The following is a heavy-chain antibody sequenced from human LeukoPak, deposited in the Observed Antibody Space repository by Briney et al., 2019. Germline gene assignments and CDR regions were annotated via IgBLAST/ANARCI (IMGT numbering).Heavy chain of an antibody. V-gene: IGHV4-59*08. D-gene: IGHD4-17*01. CDR2: INYRGTT. J-gene: IGHJ4*02. Sequence: PSETLSLTCSVSGVSIGTYDWSWVRQPPGKGLEWSGYINYRGTTSYNPSLKSRVTISVDTSKNQFFLNLRSATAADTAVYYCARLEDYVLEYWGLGTLVTVSS. CDR3: ARLEDYVLEY. CDR1: GVSIGTYD.